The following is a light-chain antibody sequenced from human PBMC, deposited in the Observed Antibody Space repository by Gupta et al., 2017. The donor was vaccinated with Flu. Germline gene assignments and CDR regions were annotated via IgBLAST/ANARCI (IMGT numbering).Light chain of an antibody. CDR3: QQYNNWPLT. Sequence: EIAMTQSPATLSVSPGERATLSCRASQSVSSNLAWYQQKPGQAPRLLICGASTRATGIPARFSGSGSGTEFTLTISSLQSEDFAVYYCQQYNNWPLTFGGGTKVEIK. J-gene: IGKJ4*01. CDR1: QSVSSN. V-gene: IGKV3-15*01. CDR2: GAS.